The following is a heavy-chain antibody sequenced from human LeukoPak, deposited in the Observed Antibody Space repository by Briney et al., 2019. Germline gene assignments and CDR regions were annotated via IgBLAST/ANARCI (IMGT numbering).Heavy chain of an antibody. J-gene: IGHJ4*02. Sequence: PEKDSCKTSGFTFTSSSIQRILQTRGQRFERIGWIVGDSTDTYYAQRFQERVTIARDMSTSTAYLERSSLRSEDTAVYYCAADPDTTMAFDCWGQGTLVTVSS. CDR2: IVGDSTDT. D-gene: IGHD5-18*01. CDR3: AADPDTTMAFDC. V-gene: IGHV1-58*02. CDR1: GFTFTSSS.